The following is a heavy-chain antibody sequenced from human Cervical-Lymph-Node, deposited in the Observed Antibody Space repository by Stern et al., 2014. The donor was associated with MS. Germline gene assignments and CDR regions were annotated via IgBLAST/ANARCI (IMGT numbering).Heavy chain of an antibody. V-gene: IGHV1-69*06. Sequence: MQLVESGADVKKPGSSVRVSCKASGDISWLRQAPGHGLEYMGGIIRPVGTAHYTQRFQGRLPITADKSTNTTYMELSSLRSDDTAIYYGATGAGDNWFDPWGQGTLVSVSS. CDR2: IIRPVGTA. CDR3: ATGAGDNWFDP. J-gene: IGHJ5*02. D-gene: IGHD3-10*01. CDR1: GD.